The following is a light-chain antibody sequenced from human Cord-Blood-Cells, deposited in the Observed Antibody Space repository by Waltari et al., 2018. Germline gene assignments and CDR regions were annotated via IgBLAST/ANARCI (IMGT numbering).Light chain of an antibody. J-gene: IGLJ1*01. V-gene: IGLV2-14*01. CDR3: SSYTSSSTYV. Sequence: QSSLTQPASVSGSPGQSITLSCTGTSSDVGGYNYVSWYQQHPGKAPKLKIYEVSNRPSGVSNRLSGSKSGNTASLTISGLQAEDEADYYCSSYTSSSTYVFGTGTKVTVL. CDR2: EVS. CDR1: SSDVGGYNY.